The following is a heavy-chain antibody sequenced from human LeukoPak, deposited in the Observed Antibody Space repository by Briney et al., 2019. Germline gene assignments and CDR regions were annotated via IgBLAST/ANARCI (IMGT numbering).Heavy chain of an antibody. CDR2: ISSSSSYI. CDR1: GFTLSSYT. V-gene: IGHV3-21*01. CDR3: AREGIVLMVYHFDY. J-gene: IGHJ4*02. Sequence: GGSPRLSCAASGFTLSSYTMNWVRQAPGKGLEWVSSISSSSSYISYADSVKGRFTISRDNAKNSLSLQMNSLRAEDTAVYYCAREGIVLMVYHFDYWGQGTLVTVSS. D-gene: IGHD2-8*01.